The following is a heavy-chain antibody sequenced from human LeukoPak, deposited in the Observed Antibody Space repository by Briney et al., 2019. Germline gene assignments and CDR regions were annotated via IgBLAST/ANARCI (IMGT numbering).Heavy chain of an antibody. CDR2: INPSGGST. D-gene: IGHD2-15*01. CDR1: GYTFTSYY. Sequence: ASVKVSCKASGYTFTSYYMHWVRQAPGQGLEWMGIINPSGGSTSYAQKFQGRVTMTRDTSTRTVYMELSSLRSEDTAVYYCARGYCSGGSCYDWFDPWGQGTLVTVSS. J-gene: IGHJ5*02. V-gene: IGHV1-46*01. CDR3: ARGYCSGGSCYDWFDP.